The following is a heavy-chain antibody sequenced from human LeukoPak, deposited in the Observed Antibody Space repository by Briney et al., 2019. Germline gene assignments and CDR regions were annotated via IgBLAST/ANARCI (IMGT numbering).Heavy chain of an antibody. Sequence: GGSLRLSCAASGFTFSSYAMSWVRQAPGKGLEWVSAISGSGGSTYYADSVKGRSTISRDNSKNTLYLQMNSLRAEDTAVYYCGSSGWYGRFDYWGQGTLVTVSS. CDR3: GSSGWYGRFDY. CDR2: ISGSGGST. CDR1: GFTFSSYA. D-gene: IGHD6-19*01. V-gene: IGHV3-23*01. J-gene: IGHJ4*02.